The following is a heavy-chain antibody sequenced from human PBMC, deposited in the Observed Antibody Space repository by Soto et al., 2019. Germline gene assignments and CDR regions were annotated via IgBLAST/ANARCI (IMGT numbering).Heavy chain of an antibody. CDR1: GFSLSTSGVG. Sequence: GSGPTLVNPTQTLTQTCTFSGFSLSTSGVGVGWIRQPPGEALEWLALIYWDDDKRYSPSLKSRLTITKDTSKNQVILTMTSMDPIDTGTYYCAHRPVWSPYNFWKSWNWLDPWGQGILVTVSS. J-gene: IGHJ5*02. V-gene: IGHV2-5*02. CDR2: IYWDDDK. CDR3: AHRPVWSPYNFWKSWNWLDP. D-gene: IGHD3-3*01.